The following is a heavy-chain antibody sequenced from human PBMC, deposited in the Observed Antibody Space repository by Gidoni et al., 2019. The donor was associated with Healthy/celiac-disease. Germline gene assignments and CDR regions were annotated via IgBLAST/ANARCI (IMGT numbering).Heavy chain of an antibody. CDR1: GGSISSYY. CDR2: IYTSGST. J-gene: IGHJ5*02. Sequence: QVQLQESGPGLVKPSEPLSLTCPASGGSISSYYWSWIRQPAGKGLEWIGRIYTSGSTNYNPSLKSRVTMSVDTSKNQFSLKLSSVTAADTAVYYCARDTGIAVARENWFDPWGQGTLVTVSS. D-gene: IGHD6-19*01. CDR3: ARDTGIAVARENWFDP. V-gene: IGHV4-4*07.